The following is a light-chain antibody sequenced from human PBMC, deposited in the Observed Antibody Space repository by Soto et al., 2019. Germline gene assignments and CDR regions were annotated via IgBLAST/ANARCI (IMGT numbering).Light chain of an antibody. J-gene: IGKJ1*01. Sequence: EIVMTQSPATLSVSPGERATLSCRASRTVGSNLAWYQQKLGQAPRLLIYGASTRATGIPARFSGSGSGTEVTLTFSSLRSEDFAIYFCQQYNNWPQDRTFGQGHKVEIK. CDR2: GAS. CDR3: QQYNNWPQDRT. V-gene: IGKV3-15*01. CDR1: RTVGSN.